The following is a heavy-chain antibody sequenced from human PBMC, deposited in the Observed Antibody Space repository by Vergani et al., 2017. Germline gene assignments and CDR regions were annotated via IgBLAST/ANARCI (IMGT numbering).Heavy chain of an antibody. CDR1: GYSFTGYY. CDR3: ARLGHYDGVGTYLTTNWFDP. CDR2: INPNNGGT. D-gene: IGHD3-16*02. Sequence: QEALVQSGAEVKKPGASVRVSCKASGYSFTGYYLHWVRQAPGQGLEWMGYINPNNGGTKYAQNFQGRVTMTTDTSITTGYMELRRLRSDATAFYYCARLGHYDGVGTYLTTNWFDPWGQGTLITVSS. V-gene: IGHV1-2*02. J-gene: IGHJ5*02.